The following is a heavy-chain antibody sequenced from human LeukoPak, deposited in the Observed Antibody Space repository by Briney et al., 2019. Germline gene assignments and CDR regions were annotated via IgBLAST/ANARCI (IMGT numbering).Heavy chain of an antibody. J-gene: IGHJ5*02. Sequence: GSVKVSCKASGYTFTSYYMHWVRQAPGQGLEWMGWMNPNSGYTGHAQKFQGRVTMTRNTSISTAYMELSSLRSEDTAVYYCARGPAASHRNWFDPWAREPWSPSPQ. CDR3: ARGPAASHRNWFDP. D-gene: IGHD2-15*01. CDR2: MNPNSGYT. V-gene: IGHV1-8*02. CDR1: GYTFTSYY.